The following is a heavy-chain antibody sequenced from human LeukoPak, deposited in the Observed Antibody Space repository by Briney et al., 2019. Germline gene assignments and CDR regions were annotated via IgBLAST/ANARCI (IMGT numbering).Heavy chain of an antibody. J-gene: IGHJ4*02. V-gene: IGHV4-34*01. Sequence: PSETLSLTCAVYGGSFSGYYWSWIRQPPGKGLEWIGEINHIGSTNYNPSLKSRVTISVDTSKNQFSLKLSSVTAADTAVYYCARGSLIWGYCSGGSCPYYFDYWGQGTLVTVSP. CDR3: ARGSLIWGYCSGGSCPYYFDY. CDR1: GGSFSGYY. D-gene: IGHD2-15*01. CDR2: INHIGST.